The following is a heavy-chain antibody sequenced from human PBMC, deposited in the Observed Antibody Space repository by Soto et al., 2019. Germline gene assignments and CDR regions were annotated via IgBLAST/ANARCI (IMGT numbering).Heavy chain of an antibody. CDR3: ARVQHDYGGGYAFAI. D-gene: IGHD4-17*01. CDR1: GGSISSYY. Sequence: QVQLQESGPGLVKPSETLSLTCTVSGGSISSYYWSWIRQPPGKGLEWIGYIYYSGSTNYNPTLKGRDTTSVDTAQNQFSLELSSVTAADTAVDYCARVQHDYGGGYAFAIWGQGTMVTVSS. J-gene: IGHJ3*02. V-gene: IGHV4-59*01. CDR2: IYYSGST.